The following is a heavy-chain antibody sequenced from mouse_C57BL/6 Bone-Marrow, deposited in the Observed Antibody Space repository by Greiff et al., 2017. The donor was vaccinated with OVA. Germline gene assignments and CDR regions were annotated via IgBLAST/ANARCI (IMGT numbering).Heavy chain of an antibody. J-gene: IGHJ3*01. V-gene: IGHV1-64*01. CDR1: GYTFTSYW. CDR2: IHPNSGST. Sequence: QVQLQQPGAELVKPGASVKLSCKASGYTFTSYWMHWVKQRPGQGLEWIGMIHPNSGSTNYNEKFKSKATLTVDKSSSTADMQLSSLTSEDSAVYYCARGGINYYGSSYGAYWGQGTLVTVSA. CDR3: ARGGINYYGSSYGAY. D-gene: IGHD1-1*01.